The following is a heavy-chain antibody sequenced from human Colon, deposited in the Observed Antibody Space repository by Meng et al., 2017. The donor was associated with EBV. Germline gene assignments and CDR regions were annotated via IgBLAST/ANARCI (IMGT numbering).Heavy chain of an antibody. CDR2: IYHGGNP. V-gene: IGHV4-4*02. CDR1: GASLSSNNW. J-gene: IGHJ4*02. CDR3: ARGNAYNAPSFDY. Sequence: QQHLQESGPGRVGPSGTLALTCACSGASLSSNNWWSWVRQPPGKGLEWIGEIYHGGNPNYNPSLKSRVTISVDRSNDQFSLSLSSVTAADTAVYYCARGNAYNAPSFDYWGQGTLVTVSS. D-gene: IGHD5-24*01.